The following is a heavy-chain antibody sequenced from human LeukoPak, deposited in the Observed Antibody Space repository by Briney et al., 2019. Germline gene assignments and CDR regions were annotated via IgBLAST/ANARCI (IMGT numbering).Heavy chain of an antibody. CDR2: IYSGGST. D-gene: IGHD1-26*01. CDR3: ARGRGGSAWEVFDY. Sequence: PGGSLRLSCAASGFTVSSNYMSWVRQAPVKGLEWVSVIYSGGSTYYADSVKGRFTISRDNSKNTLYLQMNRLRAEDTSVYYCARGRGGSAWEVFDYWGQGTLVTVSS. CDR1: GFTVSSNY. V-gene: IGHV3-53*01. J-gene: IGHJ4*02.